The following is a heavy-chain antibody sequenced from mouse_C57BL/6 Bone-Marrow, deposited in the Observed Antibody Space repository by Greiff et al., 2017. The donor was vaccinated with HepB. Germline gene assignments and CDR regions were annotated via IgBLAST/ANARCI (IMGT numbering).Heavy chain of an antibody. J-gene: IGHJ4*01. V-gene: IGHV5-17*01. CDR1: GFTFSDYG. CDR3: ANYYGSSYDYAMDY. Sequence: EVKLVESGGGLVKPGGSLKLSCAASGFTFSDYGMHWVRQAPEKGLEWVAYISSGSSTIYYADTVKGRFTISRDNAKTTLFLQMTSLRSEDTAMYYCANYYGSSYDYAMDYWGQGTSVTVSS. CDR2: ISSGSSTI. D-gene: IGHD1-1*01.